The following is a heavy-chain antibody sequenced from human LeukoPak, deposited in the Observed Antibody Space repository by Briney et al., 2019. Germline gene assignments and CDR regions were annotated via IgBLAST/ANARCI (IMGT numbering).Heavy chain of an antibody. Sequence: GGSLRLSCAASGFTFSSYDMHWVRQAPGKGLEWVAVISYDGSNKYYADSVKGRVTISRDNSKNTLYLQMNSLRAEDTAMYYCVKDGRVAVAGADAFDIWGQGTMLTVSS. D-gene: IGHD6-19*01. J-gene: IGHJ3*02. CDR3: VKDGRVAVAGADAFDI. V-gene: IGHV3-30*18. CDR1: GFTFSSYD. CDR2: ISYDGSNK.